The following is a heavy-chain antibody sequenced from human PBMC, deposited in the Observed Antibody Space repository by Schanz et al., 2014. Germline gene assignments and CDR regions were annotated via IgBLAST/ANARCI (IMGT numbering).Heavy chain of an antibody. Sequence: EVYLVESGGGLVQPGGSLRLSCAASGFTFFTYNMNWVRQAPGRGLEWISYIGSSSTTMYYADSVKGRFTISRDNAKNSLYLQMNSLRDEDTAVYYCARDHPHRGVTGYYNDVWGQGTSVNVSS. CDR3: ARDHPHRGVTGYYNDV. CDR2: IGSSSTTM. V-gene: IGHV3-48*02. D-gene: IGHD3-9*01. J-gene: IGHJ6*02. CDR1: GFTFFTYN.